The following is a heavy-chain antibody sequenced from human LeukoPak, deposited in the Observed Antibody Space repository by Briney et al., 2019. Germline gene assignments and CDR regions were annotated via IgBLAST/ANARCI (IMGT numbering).Heavy chain of an antibody. V-gene: IGHV3-7*01. CDR3: AELGITMIGGV. CDR2: IKQDGRAK. Sequence: QPGGSLRLSCAASEFTLITYSMSWVRQAPGKGLEWVANIKQDGRAKFYVDSVKGRFTISRDNAKNSLYLQMNSLRAEDTAVYYCAELGITMIGGVWGKGTTVTISS. J-gene: IGHJ6*04. CDR1: EFTLITYS. D-gene: IGHD3-10*02.